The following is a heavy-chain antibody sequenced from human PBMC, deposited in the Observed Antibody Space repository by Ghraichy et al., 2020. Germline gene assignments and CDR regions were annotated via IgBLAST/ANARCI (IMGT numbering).Heavy chain of an antibody. Sequence: LSLTCAASGFTFSNYAMSWVRQAPGKGLEWVSGVSGSGGSIHYADSVKGRFTTSRDNSKNTLYLQMNSLRAEDTAVYYCAKVGSIAVAGTLHFDYWGQGTLVTVSS. CDR3: AKVGSIAVAGTLHFDY. D-gene: IGHD6-19*01. J-gene: IGHJ4*02. CDR1: GFTFSNYA. V-gene: IGHV3-23*01. CDR2: VSGSGGSI.